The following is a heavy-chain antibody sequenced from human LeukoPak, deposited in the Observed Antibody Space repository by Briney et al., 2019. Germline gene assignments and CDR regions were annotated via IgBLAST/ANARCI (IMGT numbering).Heavy chain of an antibody. CDR3: ARQLKVPDLQLAFDI. Sequence: GAALQISRNGSGSIFTNYLIGRVRAVPGKGLGGMGIIYPGDSDTSYSPSFQGQVIISVDKSISTAYLQWSSLKASDTAMYYCARQLKVPDLQLAFDIWGQGTMVTVSS. D-gene: IGHD2-8*01. CDR1: GSIFTNYL. V-gene: IGHV5-51*01. J-gene: IGHJ3*02. CDR2: IYPGDSDT.